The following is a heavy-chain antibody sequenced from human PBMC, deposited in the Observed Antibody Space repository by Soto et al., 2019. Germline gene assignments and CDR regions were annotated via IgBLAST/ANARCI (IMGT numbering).Heavy chain of an antibody. Sequence: SETLSLTCTVSGGSIISVNQYWSWIRQHPGKGLEWIGYIYNSGTTYYNPSLKSRVIISVDTAKSEVSLKLSSVTAADTALYFCATGLPASPFYFDYWGQGTRVTVSS. J-gene: IGHJ4*02. CDR1: GGSIISVNQY. CDR2: IYNSGTT. CDR3: ATGLPASPFYFDY. V-gene: IGHV4-31*03.